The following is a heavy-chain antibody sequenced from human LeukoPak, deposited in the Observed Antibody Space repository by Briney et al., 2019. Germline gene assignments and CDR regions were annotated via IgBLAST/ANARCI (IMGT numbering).Heavy chain of an antibody. D-gene: IGHD1-26*01. V-gene: IGHV3-30*03. CDR2: LSYDGSYT. CDR1: GFIFSNYG. CDR3: ARGGLTIAEATTSWYLDY. Sequence: GGSLRLSCAASGFIFSNYGMHWVRQAPGKGLECVASLSYDGSYTYYADSVKGRFTISRDNSKNTLYLQMNSLRAEDTAVYYCARGGLTIAEATTSWYLDYWGQGTLVTVSS. J-gene: IGHJ4*02.